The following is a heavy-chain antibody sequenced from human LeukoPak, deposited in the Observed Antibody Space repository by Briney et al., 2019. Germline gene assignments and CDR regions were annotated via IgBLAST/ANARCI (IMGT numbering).Heavy chain of an antibody. J-gene: IGHJ6*02. CDR3: ARERPREHSYGYYYYGMDV. CDR2: ISYDGSNK. Sequence: GGSLRLSCAASGFTFSSYAMHWVRQAPGKGLEWVAVISYDGSNKYYADSVKGRFTISRDNSKNTLYLQMNSLRAEDTAVYYCARERPREHSYGYYYYGMDVWGQGTTDTVSS. CDR1: GFTFSSYA. V-gene: IGHV3-30-3*01. D-gene: IGHD5-18*01.